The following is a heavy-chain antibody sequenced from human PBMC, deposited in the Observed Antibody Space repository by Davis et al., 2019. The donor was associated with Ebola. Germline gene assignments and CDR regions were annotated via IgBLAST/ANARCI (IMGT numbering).Heavy chain of an antibody. CDR3: ARVLSYCSGGSCPGGSDH. V-gene: IGHV3-74*01. J-gene: IGHJ4*02. CDR1: GFTFSSYW. D-gene: IGHD2-15*01. CDR2: INTDGSRT. Sequence: GESLKISCAASGFTFSSYWIHWVRQAPGKGLVWVSRINTDGSRTRDADSVKGRFTISRDNAKNTLYLHMTSLRAEDTAVYYCARVLSYCSGGSCPGGSDHWGQGTLVTVSS.